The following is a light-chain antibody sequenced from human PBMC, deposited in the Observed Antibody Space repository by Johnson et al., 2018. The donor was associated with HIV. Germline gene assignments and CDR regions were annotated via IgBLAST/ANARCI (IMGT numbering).Light chain of an antibody. CDR3: GTWDSSLSAYV. CDR1: SSNIGNNY. Sequence: QSVLTQPPSVSAAPGQKVTISCSGSSSNIGNNYVSWYQQLPGTAPKLLIYDNNKRPSGIPDRFSGSKSGTSATLGITGLQTGYEADYYCGTWDSSLSAYVCETVTKVIFL. V-gene: IGLV1-51*01. J-gene: IGLJ1*01. CDR2: DNN.